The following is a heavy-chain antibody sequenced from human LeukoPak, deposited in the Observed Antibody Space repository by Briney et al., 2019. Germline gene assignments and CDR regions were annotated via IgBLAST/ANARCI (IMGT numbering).Heavy chain of an antibody. CDR3: AKFGDHMPDAFDI. V-gene: IGHV3-53*01. CDR2: VSSGGDA. D-gene: IGHD4-17*01. CDR1: VFTVTANS. Sequence: GGSLRLSCAASVFTVTANSMNWVRQAPGKGLEWVSRVSSGGDAFYADSVKGRFTISRDTSKNTVSLQMDSLRAEDTAVYYCAKFGDHMPDAFDIWGQGTMVTVAA. J-gene: IGHJ3*02.